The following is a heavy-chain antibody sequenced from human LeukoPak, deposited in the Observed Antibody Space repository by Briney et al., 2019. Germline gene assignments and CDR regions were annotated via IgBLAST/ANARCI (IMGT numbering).Heavy chain of an antibody. V-gene: IGHV3-23*01. CDR1: GFTVSSNS. Sequence: GGSLRLSCTVSGFTVSSNSMSWVRQAPGKGLEWVSTISGSGDRTYYADSVKGRFTISRDNSKNTLFLHMNSLRAEDTAVYSCAKGYYGSGSYGWFDHWGQGTLVTVSS. CDR2: ISGSGDRT. CDR3: AKGYYGSGSYGWFDH. J-gene: IGHJ5*02. D-gene: IGHD3-10*01.